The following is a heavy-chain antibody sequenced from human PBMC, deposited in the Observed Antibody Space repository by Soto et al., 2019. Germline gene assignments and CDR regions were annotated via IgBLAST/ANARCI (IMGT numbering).Heavy chain of an antibody. J-gene: IGHJ4*02. CDR3: AKDYYDSSGCLDY. V-gene: IGHV3-30*18. CDR1: GFTFSSYG. CDR2: ISYDGSNK. D-gene: IGHD3-22*01. Sequence: GSLRLSCAASGFTFSSYGMHWVRQAPGKGLEWVAVISYDGSNKYYADSVKGRFTISRDNSKNTLYLQMNSLRAEDTAVYYCAKDYYDSSGCLDYWGQGTLVTVSS.